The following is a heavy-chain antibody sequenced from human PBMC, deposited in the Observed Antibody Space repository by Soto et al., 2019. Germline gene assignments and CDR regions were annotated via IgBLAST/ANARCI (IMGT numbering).Heavy chain of an antibody. CDR3: ARGAAARPRYYYYGMDV. Sequence: PSETLSLTCTVSGGSISSYYWSWIRQPPGKGLEWIGYIYYSGSTNYNPSLKSRVTISVDTSKNQFSLKLSSATAADTAVYYCARGAAARPRYYYYGMDVWGQGTTVT. V-gene: IGHV4-59*01. D-gene: IGHD6-6*01. CDR1: GGSISSYY. J-gene: IGHJ6*02. CDR2: IYYSGST.